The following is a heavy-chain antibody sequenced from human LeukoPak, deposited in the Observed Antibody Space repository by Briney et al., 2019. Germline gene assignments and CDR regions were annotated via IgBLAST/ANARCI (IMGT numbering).Heavy chain of an antibody. CDR3: ASEVRYCSGGSCLFDP. D-gene: IGHD2-15*01. Sequence: SVKVSCKASGGTFSSYAISWVRQAPGQELEWMGGIIPIFGTANYAQKFQGRVTITTDESTSTAYMELSSLRSEDTAVYYCASEVRYCSGGSCLFDPWGQGTLVTVSS. J-gene: IGHJ5*02. V-gene: IGHV1-69*05. CDR2: IIPIFGTA. CDR1: GGTFSSYA.